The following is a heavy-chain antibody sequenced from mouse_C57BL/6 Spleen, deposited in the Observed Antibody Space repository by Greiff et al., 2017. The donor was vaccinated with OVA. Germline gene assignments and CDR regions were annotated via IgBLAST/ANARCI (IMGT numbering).Heavy chain of an antibody. CDR1: GYTFTSYW. CDR2: IYPGSGST. Sequence: QVQLQQPGAELVKPGASVTMSCKASGYTFTSYWITWVKQRPGQGLEWIGDIYPGSGSTNYNEKFKSKATLTVDTSSSTAYMHLSSLTSEASAVCYCARRGNYFAMECWGQGTSVTVSS. J-gene: IGHJ4*01. CDR3: ARRGNYFAMEC. V-gene: IGHV1-55*01.